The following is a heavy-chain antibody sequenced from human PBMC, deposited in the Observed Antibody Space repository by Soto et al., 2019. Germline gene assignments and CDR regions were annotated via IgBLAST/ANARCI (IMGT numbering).Heavy chain of an antibody. CDR3: ARGIAAADDY. V-gene: IGHV3-30-3*01. CDR1: GFTFSAYA. D-gene: IGHD6-13*01. Sequence: GGSLRLSCAASGFTFSAYAMHWVRQAPGKGLEWVALMSYDGTNEYYAESVKGRFTISRDNSKNALYLQMNSLRAEDTAVYYCARGIAAADDYWGQGTLVTVSS. J-gene: IGHJ4*02. CDR2: MSYDGTNE.